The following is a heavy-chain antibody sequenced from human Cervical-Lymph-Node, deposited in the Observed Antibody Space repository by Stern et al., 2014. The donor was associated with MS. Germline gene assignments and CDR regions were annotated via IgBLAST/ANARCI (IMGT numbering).Heavy chain of an antibody. CDR3: TRSEYTSDWYNSLDY. V-gene: IGHV3-48*01. D-gene: IGHD6-19*01. CDR2: ITSSSGSS. CDR1: GFTFYTYS. J-gene: IGHJ4*02. Sequence: EVQLVESGGALVQPGGSLTLSCVVSGFTFYTYSMNWVRQAPGKGLEWVSHITSSSGSSYYAESVKGRFTISRDNAKNSLYLQMSSLRVEDTAVYFCTRSEYTSDWYNSLDYWGQGTLVVVS.